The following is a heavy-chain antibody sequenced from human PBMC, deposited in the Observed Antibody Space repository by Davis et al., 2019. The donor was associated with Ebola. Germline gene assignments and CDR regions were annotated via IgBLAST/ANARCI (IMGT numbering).Heavy chain of an antibody. CDR3: ARDVFAKVGATSYYYYMDV. Sequence: PLETLSLTCTVSGGSISSSSYYWGWIRQPPGKGLEWIGSIYYSGSTYYNPSLKSRVTISVDTSKNQFSLKLSSVTAADTAVYYCARDVFAKVGATSYYYYMDVWGKGTTVTVSS. CDR2: IYYSGST. CDR1: GGSISSSSYY. J-gene: IGHJ6*03. V-gene: IGHV4-39*07. D-gene: IGHD1-26*01.